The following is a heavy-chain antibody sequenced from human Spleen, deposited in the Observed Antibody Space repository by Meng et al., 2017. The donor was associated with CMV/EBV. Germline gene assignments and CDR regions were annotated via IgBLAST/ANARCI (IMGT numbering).Heavy chain of an antibody. CDR1: GFTVSSNY. CDR3: ARAPQYDFWSGYYLGWYFDL. J-gene: IGHJ2*01. D-gene: IGHD3-3*01. CDR2: FYRGGDT. V-gene: IGHV3-66*02. Sequence: GESLKISCAASGFTVSSNYMSWVRQAPGKGLEWVSVFYRGGDTYYADSVKGRFTISRDNSKNTVYLQMDSLRPEDTAVYYCARAPQYDFWSGYYLGWYFDLWGRGTLVTVSS.